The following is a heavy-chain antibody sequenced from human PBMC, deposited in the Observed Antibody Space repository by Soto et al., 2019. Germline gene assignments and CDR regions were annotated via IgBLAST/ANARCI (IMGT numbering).Heavy chain of an antibody. CDR2: IIPILGIA. J-gene: IGHJ4*02. D-gene: IGHD2-2*01. CDR3: AREDLEFCSSTSCYVDY. Sequence: SVKVSCKASGGTFSSYTISWVRQAPGQGLEWMGRIIPILGIANYAQKFQGRVTITADKSTSTAYMELSSLRSEDTAVYYCAREDLEFCSSTSCYVDYWGQGTLVTVSS. V-gene: IGHV1-69*04. CDR1: GGTFSSYT.